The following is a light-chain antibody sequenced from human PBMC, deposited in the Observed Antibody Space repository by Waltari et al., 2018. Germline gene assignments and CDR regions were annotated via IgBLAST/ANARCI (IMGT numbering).Light chain of an antibody. V-gene: IGLV1-44*01. J-gene: IGLJ1*01. CDR1: NSNIGPNS. Sequence: QSVLTQPPSASGTSGQRVTISCSGDNSNIGPNSVAWYQQFPGTAPKLLIYRDDQRPAGVPDRFSGSKSGTSASLAISGLLSEDEADYYCAAWDDSLNGYVFATGTKVTVL. CDR3: AAWDDSLNGYV. CDR2: RDD.